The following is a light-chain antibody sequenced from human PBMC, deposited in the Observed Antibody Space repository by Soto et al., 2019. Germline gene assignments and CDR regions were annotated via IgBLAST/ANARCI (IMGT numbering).Light chain of an antibody. J-gene: IGKJ2*01. CDR2: GAF. CDR3: QQYYNWPPYT. Sequence: EILMTQSPATLSVSPGARATLSCRASESIVSFLAWYQQKPGQAPRLLIYGAFTRATGIPARFSGSGSGTEFTLTISSLQSEDSAIYYCQQYYNWPPYTFGQGTKLEIK. CDR1: ESIVSF. V-gene: IGKV3-15*01.